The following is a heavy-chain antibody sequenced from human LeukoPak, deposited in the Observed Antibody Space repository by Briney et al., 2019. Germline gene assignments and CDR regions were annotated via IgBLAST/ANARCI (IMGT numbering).Heavy chain of an antibody. CDR2: IYYSGST. J-gene: IGHJ4*02. D-gene: IGHD3-22*01. CDR3: ARDAYDSSGYYSRD. CDR1: GGSISSYY. Sequence: PSETLSLTXTVSGGSISSYYWSWIRQPPGKGLEWIGYIYYSGSTNYNPSLKSRVTISVDTSKNQFSLKLSSVTAADTAVYYCARDAYDSSGYYSRDWGQGTLVTVSS. V-gene: IGHV4-59*01.